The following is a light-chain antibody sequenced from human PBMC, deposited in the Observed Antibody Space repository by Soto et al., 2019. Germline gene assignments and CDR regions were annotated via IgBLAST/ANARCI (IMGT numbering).Light chain of an antibody. Sequence: NFMLTQPHSVSESPGKTVTISCTRTSGPIASNHVQWYQQRPGSSPTPVIYEGYLRPSGVPGRFSGSIDSSSNSASLTISGLKTEDEADYYCQSYDSSDPPYWVFGGGTKLTVL. CDR2: EGY. J-gene: IGLJ3*02. CDR3: QSYDSSDPPYWV. V-gene: IGLV6-57*01. CDR1: SGPIASNH.